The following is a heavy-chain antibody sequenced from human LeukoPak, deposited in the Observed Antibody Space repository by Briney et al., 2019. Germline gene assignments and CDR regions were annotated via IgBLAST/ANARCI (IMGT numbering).Heavy chain of an antibody. CDR3: VRDYSSQLDP. J-gene: IGHJ5*02. D-gene: IGHD6-13*01. CDR2: IYYSGST. Sequence: TSETLSLTCTVSGGSISSHYWSWIRQPPGKGLEWIGYIYYSGSTNYNPSLKSRVTISVDTSKNQFSLKLSSVTAADTAVYYCVRDYSSQLDPWGQGTLVTVSS. V-gene: IGHV4-59*11. CDR1: GGSISSHY.